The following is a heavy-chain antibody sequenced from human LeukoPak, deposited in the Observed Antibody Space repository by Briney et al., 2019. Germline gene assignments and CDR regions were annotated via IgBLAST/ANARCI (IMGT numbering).Heavy chain of an antibody. Sequence: PGGSLRLSCEASGFNFSDYYMSWIRQAPGKGLEWLSYISTSSNTIYYAESVKGRFTISRDNAKNSLYLQMNSLRAEDTAVYYCAKPGNSGSYYYYYYMDVWGKGTTVTISS. D-gene: IGHD1-26*01. CDR1: GFNFSDYY. V-gene: IGHV3-11*04. J-gene: IGHJ6*03. CDR3: AKPGNSGSYYYYYYMDV. CDR2: ISTSSNTI.